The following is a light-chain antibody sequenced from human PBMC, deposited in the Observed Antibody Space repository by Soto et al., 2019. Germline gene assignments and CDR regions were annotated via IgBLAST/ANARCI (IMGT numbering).Light chain of an antibody. CDR1: QSVSSSY. CDR3: QLYGSSPPIT. J-gene: IGKJ5*01. V-gene: IGKV3-20*01. Sequence: EIVLTQSPGTLSLSPGERATLSCRASQSVSSSYLAWYQQKPGQAPRLLIYGASSRATGIPDRFSGSGSGTDFTLTISGLEPEDFAVYYCQLYGSSPPITFGQGTRLEIK. CDR2: GAS.